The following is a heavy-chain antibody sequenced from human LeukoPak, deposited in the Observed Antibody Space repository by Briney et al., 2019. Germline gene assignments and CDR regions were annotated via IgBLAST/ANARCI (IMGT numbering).Heavy chain of an antibody. D-gene: IGHD2-21*01. CDR3: ARDESTSILWW. CDR1: RYTFINYY. CDR2: INPSGGST. J-gene: IGHJ1*01. Sequence: SVKVSCKASRYTFINYYMHWVRQAPGQGLEWMGIINPSGGSTSYAQKFQGRVTMTRDTSTSTVYMELSSLRSEDTAVYYCARDESTSILWWWGQGTLVTVSS. V-gene: IGHV1-46*01.